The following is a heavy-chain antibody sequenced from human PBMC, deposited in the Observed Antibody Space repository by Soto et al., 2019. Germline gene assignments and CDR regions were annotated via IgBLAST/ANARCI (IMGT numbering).Heavy chain of an antibody. Sequence: PSETLSLTCAVSGYSISSGYYWGWIRQPPGKGLEWIGSIYHSGSTYYNPSLKSRATISVDTSKNQFSLKLSSVTAADTAVYYCARDYGSGSYYDYWGQGTLVTVSS. CDR1: GYSISSGYY. CDR2: IYHSGST. D-gene: IGHD3-10*01. CDR3: ARDYGSGSYYDY. J-gene: IGHJ4*02. V-gene: IGHV4-38-2*02.